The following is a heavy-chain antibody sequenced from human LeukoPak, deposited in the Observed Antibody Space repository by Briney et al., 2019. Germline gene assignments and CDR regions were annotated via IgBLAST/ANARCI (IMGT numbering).Heavy chain of an antibody. Sequence: SETLSLTCTVSGGSISSSSYYWGWIRQPPGKGLEWIGSIYYSGSTYYNPSLKSRVTISVDTSKNQFSLKLSSVTAADTAVYYCASAHSRYCSSTSCYRTHAFDIWGQGTIVTVSS. CDR3: ASAHSRYCSSTSCYRTHAFDI. CDR2: IYYSGST. V-gene: IGHV4-39*01. J-gene: IGHJ3*02. D-gene: IGHD2-2*01. CDR1: GGSISSSSYY.